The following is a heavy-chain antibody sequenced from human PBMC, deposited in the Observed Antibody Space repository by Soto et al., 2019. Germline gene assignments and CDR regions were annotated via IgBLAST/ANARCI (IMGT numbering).Heavy chain of an antibody. D-gene: IGHD2-2*01. CDR3: ARDAERVPDAFDS. CDR2: IYHSGST. CDR1: GGSMSSGVYS. V-gene: IGHV4-30-2*01. Sequence: SETLSLTCAVSGGSMSSGVYSWNWIRQPPGKGLEWIGYIYHSGSTYYNPSLKSRVTISLDMSKNQFSLNLSSVTAADTAVYYCARDAERVPDAFDSWGQGTLVTVSS. J-gene: IGHJ4*02.